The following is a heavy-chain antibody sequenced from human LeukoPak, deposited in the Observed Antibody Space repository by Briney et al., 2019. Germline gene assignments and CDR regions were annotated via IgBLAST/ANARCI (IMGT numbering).Heavy chain of an antibody. CDR1: GYIFTNYA. CDR2: ISGYNGNT. J-gene: IGHJ4*02. D-gene: IGHD6-19*01. V-gene: IGHV1-18*01. CDR3: ARVASHRRLSNGWYYFDY. Sequence: ASVKVSCKASGYIFTNYAISWVRQAPGQGLEWMGWISGYNGNTNYAQKLQGRVTMTTDTSTSTAYMELRSLRSDDTAVYYCARVASHRRLSNGWYYFDYWGQGTLVTVSS.